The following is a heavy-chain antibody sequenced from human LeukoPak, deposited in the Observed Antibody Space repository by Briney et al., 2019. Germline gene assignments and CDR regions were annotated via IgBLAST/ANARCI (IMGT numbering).Heavy chain of an antibody. Sequence: GGSLRLSCAASGFTFDDYAMSWVRQTPGKGLEWVSGTNWDGGRTGYADSVKGRFTISRDNAKNSMYLQMNSLRAEDTAVYYCARCIMGYSGYDLDYWGQGTLVTVSS. CDR3: ARCIMGYSGYDLDY. D-gene: IGHD5-12*01. CDR1: GFTFDDYA. CDR2: TNWDGGRT. V-gene: IGHV3-20*04. J-gene: IGHJ4*02.